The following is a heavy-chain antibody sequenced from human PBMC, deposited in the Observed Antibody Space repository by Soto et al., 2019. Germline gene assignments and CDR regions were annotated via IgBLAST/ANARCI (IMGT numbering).Heavy chain of an antibody. CDR3: ARVKFSFD. V-gene: IGHV3-7*05. CDR1: GFTFNSYW. Sequence: GGSLRLSCEASGFTFNSYWMTWVRQAPGRGLEWVANIQEGGSEKYYADSVKGRFTISRDNTRNTVFLEMSTLRADDTAVYYCARVKFSFDWGQGTLVTVSS. J-gene: IGHJ1*01. CDR2: IQEGGSEK.